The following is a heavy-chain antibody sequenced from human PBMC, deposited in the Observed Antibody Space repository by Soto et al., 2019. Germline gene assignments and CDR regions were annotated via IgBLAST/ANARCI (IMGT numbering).Heavy chain of an antibody. D-gene: IGHD1-26*01. CDR1: GFTFSNAW. Sequence: PGGSLRLSCAASGFTFSNAWMSWVRQAPGKGLEWVGRIKSKTDGGTTDYAAPVKGRFTISRDDSKNTLYLQMNSLKTEDTAVYYCTTLVGATEGYYFDYWGQGTLVTVSS. V-gene: IGHV3-15*01. CDR3: TTLVGATEGYYFDY. CDR2: IKSKTDGGTT. J-gene: IGHJ4*02.